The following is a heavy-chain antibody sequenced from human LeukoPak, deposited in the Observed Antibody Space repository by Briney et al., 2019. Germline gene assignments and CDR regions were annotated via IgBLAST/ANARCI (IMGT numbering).Heavy chain of an antibody. CDR3: ARDLSSSIPNPYGMDV. D-gene: IGHD6-6*01. CDR1: GVSVSSGSYY. CDR2: IYYSGST. J-gene: IGHJ6*02. Sequence: SETLSLTCTVSGVSVSSGSYYWSWIRQPPGKGLEWIGYIYYSGSTNYNPPLKSRVTISVDTSKNQFSLKLSSVTAADAAVYYCARDLSSSIPNPYGMDVGGQGTTVTVSS. V-gene: IGHV4-61*01.